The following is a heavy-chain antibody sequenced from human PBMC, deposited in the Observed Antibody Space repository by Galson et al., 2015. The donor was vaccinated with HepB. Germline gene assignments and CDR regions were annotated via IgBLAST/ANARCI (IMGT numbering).Heavy chain of an antibody. CDR1: GFTFSSYA. Sequence: SLRLSCAASGFTFSSYAMSWVRQAPGKGLEWVSAISGSGGSTYYADSVKGRFTISRDNSKNTLYLQMISLRAEDTAVYYCAGDVDTAMVTYAYWGQGTLVTVSS. CDR3: AGDVDTAMVTYAY. D-gene: IGHD5-18*01. CDR2: ISGSGGST. J-gene: IGHJ4*02. V-gene: IGHV3-23*01.